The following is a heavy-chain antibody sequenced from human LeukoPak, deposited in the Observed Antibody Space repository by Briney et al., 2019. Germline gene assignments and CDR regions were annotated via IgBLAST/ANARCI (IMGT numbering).Heavy chain of an antibody. Sequence: GGSLRLSCAASGFTFRSYWMSWFRQAPGKGLEWVAIIKQDGSEKYYVDSVKGRFTVSRDNAKKGVYLQMNNLRVDDTAVYYCAGDAGWTFGIWGQGTKVVVSS. D-gene: IGHD1-14*01. J-gene: IGHJ3*02. CDR1: GFTFRSYW. CDR3: AGDAGWTFGI. CDR2: IKQDGSEK. V-gene: IGHV3-7*01.